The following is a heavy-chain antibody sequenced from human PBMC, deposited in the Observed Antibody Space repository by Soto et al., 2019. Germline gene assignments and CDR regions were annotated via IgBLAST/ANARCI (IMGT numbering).Heavy chain of an antibody. CDR2: IYYSGGT. V-gene: IGHV4-38-2*02. Sequence: SETLSLTCSVSASSFTSSHNWGWIRQPPGQDLEWIGTIYYSGGTYYSQSLKSRATISIETSRNSFSLSLLLATSADTAVYYCARGYGDYSNYFRLGGWLESWGQGILVIV. CDR3: ARGYGDYSNYFRLGGWLES. CDR1: ASSFTSSHN. J-gene: IGHJ5*01. D-gene: IGHD4-4*01.